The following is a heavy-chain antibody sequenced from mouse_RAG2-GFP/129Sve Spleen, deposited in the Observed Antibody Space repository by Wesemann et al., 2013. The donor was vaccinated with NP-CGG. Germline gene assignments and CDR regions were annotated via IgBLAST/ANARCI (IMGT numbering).Heavy chain of an antibody. CDR3: ARGNYYAMDY. Sequence: EVKLLESGGGLVQPGGSLKLSCAASGFDFSRYWMSWVRQAPGKGLEWIGEINPDSSTINYTPSLKDKFIISRDNAKNTLYLQMSKVRSEDTALYYCARGNYYAMDYWGGSRGTSVTVSS. CDR2: INPDSSTI. V-gene: IGHV4-1*02. D-gene: IGHD2-1*01. CDR1: GFDFSRYW. J-gene: IGHJ4*01.